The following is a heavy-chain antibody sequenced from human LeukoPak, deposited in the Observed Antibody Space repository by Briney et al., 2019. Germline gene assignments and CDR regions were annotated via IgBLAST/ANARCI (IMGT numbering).Heavy chain of an antibody. Sequence: ASVKVSCKASGGTFSSYAISWVRQAPGQGLEWMGRIIPIFGTANYAQKFQGIVTITTDESTSTAYMELSSLRSEDTAVYYCARGIREYYFDYWGQGTLVTVSS. CDR2: IIPIFGTA. CDR1: GGTFSSYA. CDR3: ARGIREYYFDY. D-gene: IGHD5-18*01. J-gene: IGHJ4*02. V-gene: IGHV1-69*05.